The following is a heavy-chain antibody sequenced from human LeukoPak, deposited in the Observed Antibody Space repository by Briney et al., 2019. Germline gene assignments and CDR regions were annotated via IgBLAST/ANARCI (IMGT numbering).Heavy chain of an antibody. CDR2: IRFDATNK. CDR1: GFIFSGSS. Sequence: GGSLRLSCAASGFIFSGSSMHWVRQAPGKGLEWVSFIRFDATNKYYAASVKGRFTISIDNSNNTLFLQLNDLRTEDTATYFCAKEQYPGYFDYWGQGTLVTVSS. D-gene: IGHD2/OR15-2a*01. CDR3: AKEQYPGYFDY. V-gene: IGHV3-30*02. J-gene: IGHJ4*02.